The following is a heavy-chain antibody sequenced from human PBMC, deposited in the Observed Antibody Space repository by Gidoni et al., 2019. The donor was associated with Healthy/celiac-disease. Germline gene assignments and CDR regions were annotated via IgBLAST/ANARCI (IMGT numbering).Heavy chain of an antibody. D-gene: IGHD6-6*01. CDR2: ISSSSSTI. J-gene: IGHJ5*02. Sequence: EVQLVESGGGLVQPGGSLRLSCAASGFTFSSYSMNWVRQAPGKGLEWVSYISSSSSTIYYADSVKGRFTISRDNAKNSLYLQMNSLRAEDTAVYYCARDLSGQLVHNWFDPWGQGTLVTVSS. CDR1: GFTFSSYS. V-gene: IGHV3-48*01. CDR3: ARDLSGQLVHNWFDP.